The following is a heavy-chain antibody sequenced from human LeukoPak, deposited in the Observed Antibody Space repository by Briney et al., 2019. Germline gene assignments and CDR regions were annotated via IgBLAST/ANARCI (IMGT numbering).Heavy chain of an antibody. CDR3: ARDDSSGYHYYYYMDV. CDR2: IHTSGST. J-gene: IGHJ6*03. V-gene: IGHV4-61*02. D-gene: IGHD3-22*01. CDR1: GGSISSGSYY. Sequence: PSQTLSLTCTVSGGSISSGSYYWSSIRQPAGKGLEWIGRIHTSGSTNYNPSLKSRVTISVDTSKNQFSLKLSSVTAADTAVYYCARDDSSGYHYYYYMDVWGKGTTVTVSS.